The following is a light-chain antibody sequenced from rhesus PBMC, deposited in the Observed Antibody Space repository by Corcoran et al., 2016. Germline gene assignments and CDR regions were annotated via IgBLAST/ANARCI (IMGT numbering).Light chain of an antibody. CDR1: QDISNW. V-gene: IGKV1-33*02. Sequence: DIQMTQSPSSLSASVGDRVTITCQASQDISNWLVWYQQKPGQAPKLLIYPASSLQSGVPSRFSGSGSGTDFTLTISSLPTEDIATYSSQQNNRHPWTFGQGNKVEIK. CDR3: QQNNRHPWT. CDR2: PAS. J-gene: IGKJ1*01.